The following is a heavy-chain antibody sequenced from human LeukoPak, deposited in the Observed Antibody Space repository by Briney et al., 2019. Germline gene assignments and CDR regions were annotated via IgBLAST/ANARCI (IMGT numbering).Heavy chain of an antibody. J-gene: IGHJ5*02. CDR1: GYTFTGYY. D-gene: IGHD3-10*01. V-gene: IGHV1-2*02. CDR3: ARDGLGDYYGSGSSLRYNWFDP. CDR2: INPNSGGT. Sequence: ASVKASCKASGYTFTGYYMHWVRQAPGQGLEWMGWINPNSGGTNYAQKFQGRVTMTRDTSISTAYMELSRLRSDDTAVYYCARDGLGDYYGSGSSLRYNWFDPWGQGTLVTVSS.